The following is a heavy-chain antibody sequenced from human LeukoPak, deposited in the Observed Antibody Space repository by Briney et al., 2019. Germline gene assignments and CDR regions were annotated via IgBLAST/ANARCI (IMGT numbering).Heavy chain of an antibody. CDR2: TFSNDEK. V-gene: IGHV2-26*01. CDR1: GFSLSNARMG. D-gene: IGHD3-3*01. CDR3: ARMGRYDFWSGYQGNWFDP. J-gene: IGHJ5*02. Sequence: SGPTLVNPTETLTLTCTVSGFSLSNARMGVSWIRQPPGKALEWLAHTFSNDEKSYSTSLKSRLTISKDTSKSQVVLTMTNMDPVDTATYYCARMGRYDFWSGYQGNWFDPWGQGTLVTVSS.